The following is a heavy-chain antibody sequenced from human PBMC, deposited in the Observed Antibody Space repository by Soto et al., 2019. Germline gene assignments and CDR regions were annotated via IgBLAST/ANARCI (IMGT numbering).Heavy chain of an antibody. CDR3: PRGVEDTTLRTDFGI. D-gene: IGHD2-15*01. J-gene: IGHJ3*02. V-gene: IGHV4-39*01. Sequence: PPGKGLEFIGSVYYSGGAYYNPSLKSRVTVSVDTSKNQLSLRVNSVTAADTAVYYCPRGVEDTTLRTDFGISGQ. CDR2: VYYSGGA.